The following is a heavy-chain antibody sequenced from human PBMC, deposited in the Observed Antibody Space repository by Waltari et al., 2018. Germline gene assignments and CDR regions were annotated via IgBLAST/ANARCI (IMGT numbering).Heavy chain of an antibody. V-gene: IGHV4-4*02. CDR3: AGDRAIGLFFDY. J-gene: IGHJ4*02. Sequence: QVQLQESGQGLVQPSGTLSLTCAVSGDSIGGHYWWSWVRQSPKKGLEWIGQVHHSGKTHYNPSLQSRVTISVDKPKNQFSLNLNSVTAADTAIYYCAGDRAIGLFFDYWGRGTLVTVSS. CDR2: VHHSGKT. D-gene: IGHD2-2*01. CDR1: GDSIGGHYW.